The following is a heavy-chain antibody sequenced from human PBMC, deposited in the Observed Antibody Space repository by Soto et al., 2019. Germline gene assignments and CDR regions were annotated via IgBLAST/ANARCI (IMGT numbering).Heavy chain of an antibody. CDR3: TRWLGYSSGADV. CDR2: MSPKTGNT. Sequence: ASVKVSCKGSGYSFTNDDISRVRRAPGQGLEWMGWMSPKTGNTGYAQKFQGRVTMTRNTSISTAYMELTSLRSDDTAVYYCTRWLGYSSGADVWGQGTTVTVSS. D-gene: IGHD5-18*01. V-gene: IGHV1-8*02. J-gene: IGHJ6*02. CDR1: GYSFTNDD.